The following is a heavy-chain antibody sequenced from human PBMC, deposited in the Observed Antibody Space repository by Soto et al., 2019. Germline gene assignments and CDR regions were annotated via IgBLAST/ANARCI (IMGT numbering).Heavy chain of an antibody. V-gene: IGHV1-18*01. CDR3: ASSRGYSSGWLNSHVDY. J-gene: IGHJ4*02. Sequence: ASVKVSCKASGYTFTSYGISWVRQAPGQGLEWMGWTSAYNGNTNYAQKLQGRVTMTTDTSTSTAYMELRSLRSDDTAVYYCASSRGYSSGWLNSHVDYWGQGTLVTVSS. CDR1: GYTFTSYG. D-gene: IGHD6-19*01. CDR2: TSAYNGNT.